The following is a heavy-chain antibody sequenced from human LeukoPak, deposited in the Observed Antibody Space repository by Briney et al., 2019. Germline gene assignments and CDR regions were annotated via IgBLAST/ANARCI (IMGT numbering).Heavy chain of an antibody. J-gene: IGHJ4*02. CDR3: ARVVDGDRDY. V-gene: IGHV4-34*01. CDR1: GGSFSGYY. D-gene: IGHD4-17*01. CDR2: INHSGST. Sequence: SETLSLTCAVYGGSFSGYYWSWIRQPPGKGLEWIGEINHSGSTNYNPSLKSRVTISVDTSKNQFSLKLSSVTAADTAVYYCARVVDGDRDYWGQGTLVTVSS.